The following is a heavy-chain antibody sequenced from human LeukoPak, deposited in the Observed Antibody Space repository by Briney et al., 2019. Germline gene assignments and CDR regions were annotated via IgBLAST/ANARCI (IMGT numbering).Heavy chain of an antibody. J-gene: IGHJ4*02. CDR1: GFTFSSYS. CDR2: IKESGDIT. V-gene: IGHV3-23*01. Sequence: GASLRLSCAASGFTFSSYSMCWVRQAPGEGPERVSGIKESGDITYYADSVKGRFTISRDNSKNTLYLQMNSLRAEDTAKYYCAKYCSGATCSGYWGQGTLVTVSS. CDR3: AKYCSGATCSGY. D-gene: IGHD2-15*01.